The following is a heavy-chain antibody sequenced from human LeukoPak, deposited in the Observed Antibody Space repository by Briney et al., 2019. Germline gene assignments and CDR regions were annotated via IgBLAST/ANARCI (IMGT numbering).Heavy chain of an antibody. D-gene: IGHD5-12*01. CDR1: GYTFTGYY. V-gene: IGHV1-2*02. Sequence: ASVKVSCKASGYTFTGYYMHWVRQAPGQGLEWMGWINPNSGGTNYAQKFQGRVTMTRDTSISTAYMELSRLRSDDTAVYYCARDSDIVATIGPLRYYMDVWGKGTTVTASS. CDR3: ARDSDIVATIGPLRYYMDV. CDR2: INPNSGGT. J-gene: IGHJ6*03.